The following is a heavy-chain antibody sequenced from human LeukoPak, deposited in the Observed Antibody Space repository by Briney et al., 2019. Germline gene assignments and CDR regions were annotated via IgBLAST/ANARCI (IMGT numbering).Heavy chain of an antibody. Sequence: SETLSLTCTVSGGSISSSNYYWGWIRQPPGKGLEWIGSVYYSGSSYYKPSLKSRVTISVDTSKNQSSLKLSSVTAADTAVYYCATQMATISARFDNWGQGTLVTVSS. V-gene: IGHV4-39*01. CDR2: VYYSGSS. D-gene: IGHD5-24*01. CDR3: ATQMATISARFDN. J-gene: IGHJ4*02. CDR1: GGSISSSNYY.